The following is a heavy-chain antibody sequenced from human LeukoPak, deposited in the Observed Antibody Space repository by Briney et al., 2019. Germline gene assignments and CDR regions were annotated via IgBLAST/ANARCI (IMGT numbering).Heavy chain of an antibody. CDR2: ISSGSSTI. CDR1: GFTFSTYS. J-gene: IGHJ5*02. D-gene: IGHD6-19*01. Sequence: GGSLRLSCEASGFTFSTYSMNWVRQAPGKGLEWVSYISSGSSTIYYADSVKGRFTISRDNAQNSLFLQMNSLRDEDTAVYYCAKDSSGYYDWFDPWGQGTLVTVSS. V-gene: IGHV3-48*02. CDR3: AKDSSGYYDWFDP.